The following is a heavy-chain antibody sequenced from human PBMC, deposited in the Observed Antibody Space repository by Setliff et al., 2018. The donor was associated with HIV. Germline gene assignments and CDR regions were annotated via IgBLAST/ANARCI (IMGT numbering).Heavy chain of an antibody. CDR1: GYNLHNYG. Sequence: ASVKVSCKASGYNLHNYGITWVRQAPGQGLEWMGWINTHTGNTNSAQRFQGRVTMTTDTSTSTAYTELRSLRSDDTAVYYCARGKTWLRFLDYWGQGTLVTVSS. V-gene: IGHV1-18*01. J-gene: IGHJ4*02. CDR2: INTHTGNT. CDR3: ARGKTWLRFLDY. D-gene: IGHD5-12*01.